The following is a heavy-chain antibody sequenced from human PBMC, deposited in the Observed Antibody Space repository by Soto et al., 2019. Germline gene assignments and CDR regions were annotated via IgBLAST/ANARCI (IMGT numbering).Heavy chain of an antibody. CDR3: ARAVTWGLDV. V-gene: IGHV3-48*02. D-gene: IGHD3-10*01. CDR2: ISRSSTGI. CDR1: GFTFSLYS. Sequence: EVQLVESGGGLVQPGGSLRLSCAASGFTFSLYSMSWVRQAPGKGLEWVSYISRSSTGIHYADSVKGRFTISRDDATNSMHLQMNSLRDGNTAVYNCARAVTWGLDVWGQGTTVSISS. J-gene: IGHJ6*02.